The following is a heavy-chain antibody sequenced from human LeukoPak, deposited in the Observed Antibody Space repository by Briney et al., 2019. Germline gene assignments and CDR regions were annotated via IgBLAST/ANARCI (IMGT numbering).Heavy chain of an antibody. Sequence: GGSLKLSCAASGFTFSSYAMSWVRQAPGKGLEWVSGISGSGGSTYYADSVKGRFTISRDNSKNTLYLQMNSLRAEDTAVYYCARGHLRYYYDSSGYYNALEYFQHWGQGTLVSVSS. J-gene: IGHJ1*01. CDR3: ARGHLRYYYDSSGYYNALEYFQH. D-gene: IGHD3-22*01. CDR1: GFTFSSYA. V-gene: IGHV3-23*01. CDR2: ISGSGGST.